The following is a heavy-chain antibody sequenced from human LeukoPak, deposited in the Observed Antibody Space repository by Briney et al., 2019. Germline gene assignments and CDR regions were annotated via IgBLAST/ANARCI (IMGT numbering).Heavy chain of an antibody. CDR1: GYTFTSYG. CDR3: ARDPPDYYDSSGYYQHLDY. V-gene: IGHV1-18*01. D-gene: IGHD3-22*01. CDR2: ISAYNGNT. Sequence: GASVKVSCKASGYTFTSYGISWVRQAPGQGLEWMGWISAYNGNTNYAQKLQGRVTMTTDTSTSTAYMELRSLRSHDTAVYYCARDPPDYYDSSGYYQHLDYWGQGTLVTVSS. J-gene: IGHJ4*02.